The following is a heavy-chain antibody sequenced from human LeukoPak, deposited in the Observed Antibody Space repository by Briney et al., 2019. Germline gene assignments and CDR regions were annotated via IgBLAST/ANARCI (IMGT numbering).Heavy chain of an antibody. J-gene: IGHJ3*02. D-gene: IGHD1-26*01. CDR3: ARESGSYYDAFDI. CDR1: GFTFSSYS. Sequence: GGSLTLSCAASGFTFSSYSMNWVRQAPGKGLEWVSSISSSSSYIYYADSVKGRFTISRDNAKNSLYLQMNSLRAEDTAVYYCARESGSYYDAFDIWGQGTMVTVSS. V-gene: IGHV3-21*01. CDR2: ISSSSSYI.